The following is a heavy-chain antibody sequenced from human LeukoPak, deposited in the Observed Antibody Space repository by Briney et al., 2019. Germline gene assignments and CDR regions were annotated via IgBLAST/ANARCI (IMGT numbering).Heavy chain of an antibody. CDR3: AKGGVDYYGSGRPNYFDY. CDR2: ISGSGGST. D-gene: IGHD3-10*01. Sequence: QPGGSLRLSCAAAGFTFSSYGMSWVRQAPGKGLEWVSAISGSGGSTYYADSVKGRFTISRDNSKNTLYLQMNSLRAEDTAVYYCAKGGVDYYGSGRPNYFDYWGQGTLVTVSS. CDR1: GFTFSSYG. J-gene: IGHJ4*02. V-gene: IGHV3-23*01.